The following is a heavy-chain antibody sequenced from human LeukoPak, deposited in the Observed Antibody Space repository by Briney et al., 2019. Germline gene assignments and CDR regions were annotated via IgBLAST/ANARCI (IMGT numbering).Heavy chain of an antibody. J-gene: IGHJ4*02. CDR3: AKDYSYYGSGSLDY. D-gene: IGHD3-10*01. CDR1: GFTFSSYA. CDR2: ISGSGGST. Sequence: GGSLRLSCAASGFTFSSYAMSWVRQAPGKGLEWVSAISGSGGSTYYADSVKGRFTISRDNSKNTLYLQMNSLRAEDTAVYYCAKDYSYYGSGSLDYWGQGTLVTVSS. V-gene: IGHV3-23*01.